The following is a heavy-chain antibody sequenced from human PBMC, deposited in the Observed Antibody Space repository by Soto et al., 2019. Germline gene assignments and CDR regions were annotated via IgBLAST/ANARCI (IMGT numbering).Heavy chain of an antibody. J-gene: IGHJ6*04. V-gene: IGHV3-74*01. D-gene: IGHD4-17*01. CDR3: AREPRIGTTGYGLDV. Sequence: EVQLVESGGGLVQPGGSLRLSCAASGFTFSTYWMHWVRQPPWKGLVWVSRINNDGSNTAYADSVKGRFNIARDNAQGTLYLQKNSPRAEDTALYYCAREPRIGTTGYGLDVWGEGTTVSVSS. CDR1: GFTFSTYW. CDR2: INNDGSNT.